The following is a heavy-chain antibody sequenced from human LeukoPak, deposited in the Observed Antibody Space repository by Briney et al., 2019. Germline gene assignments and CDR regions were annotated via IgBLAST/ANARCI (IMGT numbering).Heavy chain of an antibody. CDR2: IRYDGSEK. V-gene: IGHV3-30*02. J-gene: IGHJ4*02. D-gene: IGHD3-10*01. CDR1: GCTLSSYS. Sequence: GGSLRFSCAASGCTLSSYSMNWVRQAPGKGLEWVAFIRYDGSEKYYADSVKGRITISRDNSKNTLYVQMNSLRAEDTAVYYCAKGKDYYLDYWGQGTLVTVSS. CDR3: AKGKDYYLDY.